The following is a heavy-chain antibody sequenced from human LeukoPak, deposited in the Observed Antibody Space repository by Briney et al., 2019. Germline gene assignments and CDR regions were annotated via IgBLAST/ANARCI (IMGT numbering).Heavy chain of an antibody. CDR1: GFTFSSYW. CDR3: ARDRAARPQDYYYYYYMDV. CDR2: IKQDGSEK. V-gene: IGHV3-7*01. Sequence: GGSLRLSCAASGFTFSSYWMSWVRQAPGKGLEWVANIKQDGSEKYYVDSVKGRFTISRDNAKNSLYLQMNSLRAEDTAVYYCARDRAARPQDYYYYYYMDVWGKGTTVTVSS. J-gene: IGHJ6*03. D-gene: IGHD6-6*01.